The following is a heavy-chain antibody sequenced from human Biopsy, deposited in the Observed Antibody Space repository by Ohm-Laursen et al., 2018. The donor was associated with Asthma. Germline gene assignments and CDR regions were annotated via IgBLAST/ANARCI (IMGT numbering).Heavy chain of an antibody. CDR2: ISYDGNHK. J-gene: IGHJ4*01. CDR1: GFMFRSFG. V-gene: IGHV3-30*18. D-gene: IGHD3-22*01. CDR3: AKSADYYDSTDYPDF. Sequence: LSCAASGFMFRSFGMHWVRQAPGKGLEWVAVISYDGNHKFYEDSVKGRFTISRDNAKNSLYLQMQSLRPEDTAFYYCAKSADYYDSTDYPDFWGRGTLVTVSS.